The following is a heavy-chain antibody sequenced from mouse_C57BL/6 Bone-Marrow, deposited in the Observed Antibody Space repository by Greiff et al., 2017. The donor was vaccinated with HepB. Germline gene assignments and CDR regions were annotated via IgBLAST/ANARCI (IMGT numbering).Heavy chain of an antibody. CDR3: ARIYYGNYDFDY. D-gene: IGHD2-1*01. Sequence: EVQLVQSGGGLVKPGGSLKLSCAASGFTFSSYAMSWVRQTPEKRLELVASISHGGSYTYYPDNVKGRFTISRDNAKNNLYLQMSHLKSEDTAMYYCARIYYGNYDFDYWGQGTTLTVSS. J-gene: IGHJ2*01. V-gene: IGHV5-4*01. CDR2: ISHGGSYT. CDR1: GFTFSSYA.